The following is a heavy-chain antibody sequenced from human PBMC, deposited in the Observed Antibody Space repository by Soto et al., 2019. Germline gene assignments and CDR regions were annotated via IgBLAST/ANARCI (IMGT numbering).Heavy chain of an antibody. Sequence: QVQVVQSGAEVKKPGASVKVSCKASGYSFITYSMHWVRQAPGQGLEWMGWINGANGNTRYSQKFKDRVSISRDTTASTGYMELRSMRSEDLDVYYFGRAKGMEKKYYHNGMDVLGPGTTV. CDR2: INGANGNT. CDR1: GYSFITYS. D-gene: IGHD1-1*01. V-gene: IGHV1-3*01. CDR3: GRAKGMEKKYYHNGMDV. J-gene: IGHJ6*02.